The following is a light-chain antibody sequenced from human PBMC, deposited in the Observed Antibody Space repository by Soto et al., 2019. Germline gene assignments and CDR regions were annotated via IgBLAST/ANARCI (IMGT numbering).Light chain of an antibody. CDR3: SSYTSSSPVV. J-gene: IGLJ2*01. CDR2: DVS. CDR1: SSDDGGYNY. V-gene: IGLV2-14*01. Sequence: QSVLTQPASVSGSPGQSITISCTGTSSDDGGYNYVSWYQQHPGKAPKLMIYDVSNRPSGVSNRFSGSKSGNTASLTISGLQAEDEADYYCSSYTSSSPVVFGGGTKLTVL.